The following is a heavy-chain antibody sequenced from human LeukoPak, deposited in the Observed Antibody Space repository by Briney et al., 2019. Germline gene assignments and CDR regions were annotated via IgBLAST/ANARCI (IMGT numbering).Heavy chain of an antibody. CDR3: AKDEQHKYYYDSSGYYGYDY. J-gene: IGHJ4*02. CDR1: GFTFSSYA. D-gene: IGHD3-22*01. CDR2: ISGSGGST. Sequence: GGSLRLSCAASGFTFSSYAMSWVRQAPGKGLEWVSAISGSGGSTYYADSVKGRFTISRDNSKNTLYLQMNSLRAEDTAVYYYAKDEQHKYYYDSSGYYGYDYWGQGTLVTVSS. V-gene: IGHV3-23*01.